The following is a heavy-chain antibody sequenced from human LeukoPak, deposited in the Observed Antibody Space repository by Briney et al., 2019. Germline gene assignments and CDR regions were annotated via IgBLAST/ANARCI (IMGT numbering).Heavy chain of an antibody. CDR1: GFTFSSYS. CDR2: ISSSSSYI. J-gene: IGHJ3*02. CDR3: ARDIDYYGSDALLDT. Sequence: PGGSLRLSCAASGFTFSSYSMNWVRQAPGKGLEWVSSISSSSSYIYYADSVKGRFTISRDNAKNSLYLQMNSLRAEDTAVYYCARDIDYYGSDALLDTWGQGTMVTVSS. V-gene: IGHV3-21*01. D-gene: IGHD3-10*01.